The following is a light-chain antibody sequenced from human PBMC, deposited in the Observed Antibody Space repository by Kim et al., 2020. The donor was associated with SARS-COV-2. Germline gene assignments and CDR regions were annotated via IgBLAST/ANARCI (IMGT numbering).Light chain of an antibody. CDR2: RDK. CDR3: QSADSTRTYVV. CDR1: ALPKEY. V-gene: IGLV3-25*03. J-gene: IGLJ2*01. Sequence: QGQTARITCSGDALPKEYAYWYQQKPGQAPVLVIYRDKERPSGIPERFSGSTSGTTVTLTISGVQAEDEAAYYCQSADSTRTYVVFGGGTQLTVL.